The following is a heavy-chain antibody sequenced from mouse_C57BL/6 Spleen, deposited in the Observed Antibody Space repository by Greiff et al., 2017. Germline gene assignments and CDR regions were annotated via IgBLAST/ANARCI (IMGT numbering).Heavy chain of an antibody. CDR1: GFSLTSYG. CDR3: ARAITTVVATDARDY. D-gene: IGHD1-1*01. V-gene: IGHV2-2*01. CDR2: IWSGGSP. J-gene: IGHJ4*01. Sequence: QVQLQQSGPGLVQPSQSLSITCTVSGFSLTSYGVHWVSQSPGQGLEWLGVIWSGGSPDYNAAFISRLSISKDNSKSQVFFKMNRLQADDTAIYYCARAITTVVATDARDYWGQGTSVTVAS.